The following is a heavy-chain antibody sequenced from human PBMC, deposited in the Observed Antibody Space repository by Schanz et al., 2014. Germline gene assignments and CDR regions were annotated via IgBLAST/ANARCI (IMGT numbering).Heavy chain of an antibody. CDR3: ARFNSGSHSPPYYYYGMDV. J-gene: IGHJ6*02. CDR2: ISAYSGNS. CDR1: GYTLTGFG. Sequence: QVQLVQSGAEVKKPGASMKVSCKASGYTLTGFGVSWVRQAPGQGREWMGWISAYSGNSKYAQKLQGRVTMTPDTSTNTAYMELRSLTSDDTAVYYCARFNSGSHSPPYYYYGMDVWGQGTTVTVSS. V-gene: IGHV1-18*01. D-gene: IGHD1-26*01.